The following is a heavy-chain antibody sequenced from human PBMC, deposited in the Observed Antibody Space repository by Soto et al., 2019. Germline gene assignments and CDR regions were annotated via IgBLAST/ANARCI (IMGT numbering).Heavy chain of an antibody. Sequence: PSETLSLTCTVSGASISSSNYYWGWIRQPPGRGLEWMGTMYYSGRTYYNPSLKSRVTTSVDTSKNQFSLKLSAVTATDTAVYYCARHGNTVTTGYYYGMDVWGQGTTVTVSS. CDR3: ARHGNTVTTGYYYGMDV. V-gene: IGHV4-39*01. J-gene: IGHJ6*02. CDR1: GASISSSNYY. D-gene: IGHD4-17*01. CDR2: MYYSGRT.